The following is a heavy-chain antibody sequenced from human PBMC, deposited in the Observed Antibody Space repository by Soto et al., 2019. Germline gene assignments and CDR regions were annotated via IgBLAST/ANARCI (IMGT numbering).Heavy chain of an antibody. J-gene: IGHJ4*02. Sequence: EVQLVESGGGLFQPGGSLRLSCAAAGLTFSDKWLHWVRQAPGRGLEWVSRISSDGSITTYAASVKGRFTISRANAKSTLYLPMTGLTAEDTAGYYCGSPYSASWYCLAYWGQGTLVTVSS. CDR2: ISSDGSIT. CDR3: GSPYSASWYCLAY. CDR1: GLTFSDKW. D-gene: IGHD6-13*01. V-gene: IGHV3-74*03.